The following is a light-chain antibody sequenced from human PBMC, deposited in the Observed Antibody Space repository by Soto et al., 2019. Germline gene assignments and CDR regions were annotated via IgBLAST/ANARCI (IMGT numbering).Light chain of an antibody. J-gene: IGKJ2*02. V-gene: IGKV1-5*03. CDR1: QSISSW. CDR2: KAS. CDR3: QQYNSWWT. Sequence: DIQMTQSPSTLSASVGDRVTIIYRASQSISSWLAWYQQKPGKAPKLLIYKASSLESGVPSRFSGSGSGTEVTLTISSLQPDDFATYYCQQYNSWWTFGQGTKLEIK.